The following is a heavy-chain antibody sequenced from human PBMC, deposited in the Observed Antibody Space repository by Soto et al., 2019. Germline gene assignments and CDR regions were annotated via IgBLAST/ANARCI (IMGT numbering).Heavy chain of an antibody. CDR1: GYSFTSYW. V-gene: IGHV5-51*01. D-gene: IGHD3-10*01. CDR2: IYPGDSDT. Sequence: PGESLKISCKDSGYSFTSYWIGWVRQMPGKGLEWMGIIYPGDSDTRYSPSFQGQVTISADKSISTAYLQWSSLKASDTAMYYCARSQTPSASNYYGSGSYYKYYYYGMDVWGQGTTVTVSS. J-gene: IGHJ6*02. CDR3: ARSQTPSASNYYGSGSYYKYYYYGMDV.